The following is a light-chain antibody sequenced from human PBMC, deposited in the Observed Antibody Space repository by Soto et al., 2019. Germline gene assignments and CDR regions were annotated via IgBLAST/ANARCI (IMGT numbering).Light chain of an antibody. CDR2: GAS. Sequence: EIVLTQSPGTLSLSPGERATLSCRASQSVSSSYLAWYQQKPGQAPRLLIYGASSRATGIPDRFSGSGSGTDFTLTISRLEPEDCAVYYCQQYGSSPPLTFGQGTKLEIK. CDR1: QSVSSSY. J-gene: IGKJ2*01. CDR3: QQYGSSPPLT. V-gene: IGKV3-20*01.